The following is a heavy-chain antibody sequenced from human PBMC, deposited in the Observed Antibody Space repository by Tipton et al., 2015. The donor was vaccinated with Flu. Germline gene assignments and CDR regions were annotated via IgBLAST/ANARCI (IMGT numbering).Heavy chain of an antibody. Sequence: TLSLTCSVSGGSISYYYWNWIRQPPGKGLEWIGFSYYSGSTSYNPSLQSRVTISVDTSRNQFSLNLKSVTAADTAVYYCARGLFNGFSFYYFDVWGQGTLVTVSS. V-gene: IGHV4-59*01. CDR1: GGSISYYY. J-gene: IGHJ4*02. CDR3: ARGLFNGFSFYYFDV. CDR2: SYYSGST. D-gene: IGHD2-8*01.